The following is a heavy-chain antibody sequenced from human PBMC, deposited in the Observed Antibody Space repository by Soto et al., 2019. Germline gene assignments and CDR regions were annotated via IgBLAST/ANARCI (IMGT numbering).Heavy chain of an antibody. CDR1: GFTFSDYY. D-gene: IGHD3-22*01. CDR2: ISSSGSTI. CDR3: ARLDGNDYDSSGYYSYYYGMDV. V-gene: IGHV3-11*01. J-gene: IGHJ6*02. Sequence: QVQLVESGGGLVKPGGSLRLSCAASGFTFSDYYMSWIRQAPGKGLEWVSYISSSGSTIYYADSVKGRFTISRDNAKNSLYLPMNSLRAEDTAVYYCARLDGNDYDSSGYYSYYYGMDVWGQGTTVTVSS.